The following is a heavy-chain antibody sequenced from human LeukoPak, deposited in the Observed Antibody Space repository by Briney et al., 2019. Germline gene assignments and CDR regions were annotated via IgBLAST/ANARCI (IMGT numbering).Heavy chain of an antibody. CDR2: IYYRGRT. CDR1: NGSIITSSYY. J-gene: IGHJ4*02. V-gene: IGHV4-39*01. Sequence: PSETLSLTCTVSNGSIITSSYYWGWIRQPPGKGLEWIGSIYYRGRTYYSPSLKTRVTISADTSNNQFSLSLSSVTASDTAVYYCARQKILDDNYDSSGYYVDQWGQGSLVTVSS. CDR3: ARQKILDDNYDSSGYYVDQ. D-gene: IGHD3-22*01.